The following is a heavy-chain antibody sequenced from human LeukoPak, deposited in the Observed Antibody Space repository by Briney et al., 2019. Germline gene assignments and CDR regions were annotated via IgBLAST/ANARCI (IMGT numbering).Heavy chain of an antibody. J-gene: IGHJ5*02. D-gene: IGHD3-10*01. CDR2: IYYSGST. CDR1: GGSISSGGYY. CDR3: ARERSMVRGISWFDP. Sequence: SETLSLTCTVSGGSISSGGYYWSWIRQPPGKGLEWIGSIYYSGSTYYNPSLKSRVTISVDTSKNQFSLKVTSVTAADTAVYYCARERSMVRGISWFDPWGQGTLVTVSS. V-gene: IGHV4-39*02.